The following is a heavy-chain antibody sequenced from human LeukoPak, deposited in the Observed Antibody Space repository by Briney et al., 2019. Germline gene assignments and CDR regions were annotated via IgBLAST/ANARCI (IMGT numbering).Heavy chain of an antibody. CDR1: GFTVSSNY. CDR2: IYSGGST. J-gene: IGHJ4*02. D-gene: IGHD3-22*01. V-gene: IGHV3-66*01. CDR3: ARDQPDDYYDSSGHFDY. Sequence: GGSLRLSCAASGFTVSSNYMSWVRQAPGKGLEWVSVIYSGGSTYYVDSVKGRFTISRDNSKNTLYLQMNSLRAEDTAVYYCARDQPDDYYDSSGHFDYWGQGTLVTVSS.